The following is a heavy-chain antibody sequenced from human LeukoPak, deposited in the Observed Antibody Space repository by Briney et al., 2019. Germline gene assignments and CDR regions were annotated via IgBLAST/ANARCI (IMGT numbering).Heavy chain of an antibody. CDR3: ARSRLVGTTVIVVARGAFDL. J-gene: IGHJ3*01. Sequence: SETLSLTCAVYGGSFTSYFWSWIRQPPGKGLEWIGGINQSGATNYNPSLKSRVTISRDTPKNQFSLRLSSVTAADTAVYYCARSRLVGTTVIVVARGAFDLWGQGNVVTVSS. D-gene: IGHD3-22*01. CDR1: GGSFTSYF. CDR2: INQSGAT. V-gene: IGHV4-34*01.